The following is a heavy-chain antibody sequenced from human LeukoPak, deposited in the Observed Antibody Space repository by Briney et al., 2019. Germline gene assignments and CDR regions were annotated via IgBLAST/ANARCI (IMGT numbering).Heavy chain of an antibody. V-gene: IGHV3-21*01. D-gene: IGHD1-7*01. Sequence: PGGSLRLSCTASGFSFSSPGMNWVRQAPGKGLEWVSSINGESTFKVYADSVKGRFTISRDNAKNSLYLQMGSLRAEDTAVYYCAKYQTGTWTSYDSSDIWGRGTLVTVSS. CDR3: AKYQTGTWTSYDSSDI. J-gene: IGHJ3*02. CDR2: INGESTFK. CDR1: GFSFSSPG.